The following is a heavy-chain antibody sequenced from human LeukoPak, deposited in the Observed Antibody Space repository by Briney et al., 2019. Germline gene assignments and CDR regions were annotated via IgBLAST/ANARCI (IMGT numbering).Heavy chain of an antibody. CDR2: IYYSGST. CDR1: GGSISSSAYY. D-gene: IGHD5-12*01. J-gene: IGHJ4*02. CDR3: ARFHSGYDMGEY. Sequence: SETLSLTCTVSGGSISSSAYYWGWIRQPPGKGLEWVGSIYYSGSTYYNPSLKSRVTISVDTSKNQFSLKLSSVTAADTAVYYCARFHSGYDMGEYWGQGTLVTVSS. V-gene: IGHV4-39*01.